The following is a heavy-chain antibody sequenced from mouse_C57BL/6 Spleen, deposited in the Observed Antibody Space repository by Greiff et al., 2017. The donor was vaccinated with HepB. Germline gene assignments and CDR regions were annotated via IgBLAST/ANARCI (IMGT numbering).Heavy chain of an antibody. CDR1: GYAFSSYW. D-gene: IGHD3-2*02. Sequence: QVQLQQSGAELVKPGASVKISCKASGYAFSSYWMNWVKQRPGKGLEWIGQIYPGDGDTNYNGKFKGKATLTADKSSSTAYMQLSSLTSEDSAVYFCARWGGDSSGRYYAMDYWGQGTSVTVSS. J-gene: IGHJ4*01. CDR2: IYPGDGDT. CDR3: ARWGGDSSGRYYAMDY. V-gene: IGHV1-80*01.